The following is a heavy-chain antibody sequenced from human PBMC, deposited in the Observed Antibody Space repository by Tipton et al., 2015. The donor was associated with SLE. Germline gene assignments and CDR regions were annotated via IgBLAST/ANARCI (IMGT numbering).Heavy chain of an antibody. V-gene: IGHV4-39*07. J-gene: IGHJ4*02. D-gene: IGHD1-20*01. CDR3: AGLDVGITGK. CDR2: IYYSGST. Sequence: TLSLTCTVSGSSISSGSYYWGWIRQPPGKGLEWIGSIYYSGSTYYNPSLKSRVTISVDTSKNQFSLKLSSVTAADTAVYYCAGLDVGITGKWGQGTLVTVSS. CDR1: GSSISSGSYY.